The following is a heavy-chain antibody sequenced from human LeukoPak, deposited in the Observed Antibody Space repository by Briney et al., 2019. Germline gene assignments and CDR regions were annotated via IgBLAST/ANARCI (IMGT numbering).Heavy chain of an antibody. CDR2: ISAYNGGT. D-gene: IGHD3-10*01. Sequence: GASVTVSCKASGYTFTSYGISWVRQAPGQGLEWMGWISAYNGGTNYAQKLQGRVTMTTDTSTSTAYMELRSLRSDDTAVYYCARDRRSYYYGSGSYYGMDVWGQGTTVTVS. CDR3: ARDRRSYYYGSGSYYGMDV. V-gene: IGHV1-18*01. CDR1: GYTFTSYG. J-gene: IGHJ6*02.